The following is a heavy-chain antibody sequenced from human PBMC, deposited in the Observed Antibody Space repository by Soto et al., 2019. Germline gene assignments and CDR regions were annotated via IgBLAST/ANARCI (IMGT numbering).Heavy chain of an antibody. D-gene: IGHD7-27*01. J-gene: IGHJ5*02. CDR2: IYYSGIT. CDR1: GGSVSSSTYY. Sequence: SETLSLTCTVSGGSVSSSTYYWGWIRQPPGKGLEWIGTIYYSGITYYNPSLQSRVTISVDTSKNQSSLRLSFVTAADAALYFCARQDVRAWGRFDPWGQGTLVTVSS. CDR3: ARQDVRAWGRFDP. V-gene: IGHV4-39*01.